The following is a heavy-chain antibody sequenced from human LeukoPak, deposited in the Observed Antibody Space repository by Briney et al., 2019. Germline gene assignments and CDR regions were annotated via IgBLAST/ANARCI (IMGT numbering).Heavy chain of an antibody. V-gene: IGHV1-69*13. D-gene: IGHD5-24*01. CDR3: ARETVEEMATIAPLGIEYYFDY. CDR1: GGTFSGYA. J-gene: IGHJ4*02. CDR2: IIPIFGTA. Sequence: ASVKVSCKASGGTFSGYAISWVRQAPGQGLEWMGGIIPIFGTANYAQKFQGRVTITADESTSTAYMELSSLRSEDTAVYYCARETVEEMATIAPLGIEYYFDYWGQGTLVTVSS.